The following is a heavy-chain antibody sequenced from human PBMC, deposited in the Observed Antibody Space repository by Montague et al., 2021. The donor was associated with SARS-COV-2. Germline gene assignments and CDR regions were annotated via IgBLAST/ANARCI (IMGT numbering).Heavy chain of an antibody. D-gene: IGHD6-13*01. J-gene: IGHJ6*02. V-gene: IGHV4-39*07. CDR2: IYYSGST. CDR3: ARVGRQQLVRLSGMDV. Sequence: IYYSGSTYYNPSLKSRVTISVDPSKNQFSLKLSSVTAADTAVYYCARVGRQQLVRLSGMDVWGQGTTVTVAS.